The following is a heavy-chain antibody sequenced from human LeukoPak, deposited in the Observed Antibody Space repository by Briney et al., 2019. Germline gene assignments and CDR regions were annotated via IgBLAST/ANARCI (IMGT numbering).Heavy chain of an antibody. CDR1: GGTFSSYA. V-gene: IGHV1-69*05. CDR3: ASSSLNWFDP. Sequence: SVKVSCKASGGTFSSYAISLVRQAPGQGLEWMGRIIPIFGTANYAQKFQGRVTITTDESTSTAYMELSSLRSEETAVYYCASSSLNWFDPWGQGTLVTVSS. J-gene: IGHJ5*02. CDR2: IIPIFGTA. D-gene: IGHD2-2*01.